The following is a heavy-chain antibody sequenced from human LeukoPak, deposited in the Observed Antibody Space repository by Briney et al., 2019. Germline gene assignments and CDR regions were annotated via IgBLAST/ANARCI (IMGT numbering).Heavy chain of an antibody. CDR3: ARSGGLYTSTWYFHR. J-gene: IGHJ1*01. CDR1: GGSISSYY. Sequence: SETLSLTCTVSGGSISSYYWSWIRQPPGKGLEWIGYINYSGSTIHNPSLKSRVTISVNTSKNQFSLQLTSVTAADTAVYSCARSGGLYTSTWYFHRWGQGTLVTVSS. CDR2: INYSGST. D-gene: IGHD6-13*01. V-gene: IGHV4-59*01.